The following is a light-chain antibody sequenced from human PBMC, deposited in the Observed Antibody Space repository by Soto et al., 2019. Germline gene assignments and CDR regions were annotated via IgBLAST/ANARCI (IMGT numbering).Light chain of an antibody. CDR2: EGS. Sequence: QSVLTQPASVSGSPGQSITISCTGTSSDVGSYNLVSWYQQHPGKVPKLMIYEGSMRPSGVSNRFSGSKSGNTASLTISGLQAEDEADYYCCSYAGTSTYVVFGGGTKLTVL. J-gene: IGLJ2*01. V-gene: IGLV2-23*01. CDR3: CSYAGTSTYVV. CDR1: SSDVGSYNL.